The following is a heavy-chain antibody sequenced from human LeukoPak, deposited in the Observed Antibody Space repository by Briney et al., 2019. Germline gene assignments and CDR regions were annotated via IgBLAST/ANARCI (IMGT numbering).Heavy chain of an antibody. J-gene: IGHJ3*02. V-gene: IGHV4-34*01. CDR1: GGSFSGYY. Sequence: PSETLSLTCAVYGGSFSGYYWSWIRQPPGKRLEWIGEINHSGSTNYNPSLKSRVTISVDASKNQFSLKLSSVTAADTAVYYCARVRRGYDFWSGYYRNAFDIWGQGTMVTVSS. D-gene: IGHD3-3*01. CDR2: INHSGST. CDR3: ARVRRGYDFWSGYYRNAFDI.